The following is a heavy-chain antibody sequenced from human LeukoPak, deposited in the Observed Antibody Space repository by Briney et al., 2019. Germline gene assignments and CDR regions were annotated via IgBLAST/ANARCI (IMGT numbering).Heavy chain of an antibody. Sequence: ASVKDSCKASGYTFTSYGISWVRQAPGQGLEWMGWISAYSGNTNYAQNLQGRVTMTTDTSTSTAYMELRSLRSDDTAVYYCARDRYYDATGQVDYWGQGTLVTVSS. CDR2: ISAYSGNT. D-gene: IGHD3-22*01. CDR1: GYTFTSYG. V-gene: IGHV1-18*01. J-gene: IGHJ4*02. CDR3: ARDRYYDATGQVDY.